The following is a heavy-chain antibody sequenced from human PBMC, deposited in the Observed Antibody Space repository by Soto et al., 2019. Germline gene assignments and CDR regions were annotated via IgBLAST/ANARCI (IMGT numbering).Heavy chain of an antibody. D-gene: IGHD4-17*01. J-gene: IGHJ6*03. CDR2: IYDSGTT. CDR3: ARRTVFHYYMGV. V-gene: IGHV4-59*08. Sequence: KTSETLSLTCTVSGGSISSSYYCYWIRQPPGKEMEWIGYIYDSGTTYYNPALKSRVTISVDTSKNQFSLRLNSVTAADTAVYYCARRTVFHYYMGVWGKGTTVTVSS. CDR1: GGSISSSYY.